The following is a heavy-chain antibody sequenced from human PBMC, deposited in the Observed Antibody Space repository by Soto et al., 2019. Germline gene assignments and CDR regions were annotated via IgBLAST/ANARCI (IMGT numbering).Heavy chain of an antibody. D-gene: IGHD6-19*01. CDR1: GYTFTSYA. Sequence: QVQLVQSGAEVKKPGASVKVSCKASGYTFTSYAIHWVRQAPGQRLEWMGWINAGNGNTKYSQKFQDRVTITRNTSASTAYMELSSLRSEDTAVYYCARDLGGWPDYWGQGTLVTVSS. CDR3: ARDLGGWPDY. CDR2: INAGNGNT. V-gene: IGHV1-3*01. J-gene: IGHJ4*02.